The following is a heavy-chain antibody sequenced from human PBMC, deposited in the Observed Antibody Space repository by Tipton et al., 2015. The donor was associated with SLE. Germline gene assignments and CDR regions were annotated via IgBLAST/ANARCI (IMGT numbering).Heavy chain of an antibody. V-gene: IGHV4-61*02. CDR1: GASISRGSYF. Sequence: TLSLTCTVSGASISRGSYFWTWIRQPAGKPLEWLGRIFLSGDTNYNPSLKSRVTISLDTSKNQFSLRLSSVTAADTAVYYCATFRDMVQGVIGAFNIWGQGTMVTVSS. D-gene: IGHD3-10*01. CDR2: IFLSGDT. CDR3: ATFRDMVQGVIGAFNI. J-gene: IGHJ3*02.